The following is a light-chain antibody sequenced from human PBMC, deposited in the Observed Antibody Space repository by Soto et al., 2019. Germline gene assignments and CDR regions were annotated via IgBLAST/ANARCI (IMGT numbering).Light chain of an antibody. CDR3: QQHGSSPIT. Sequence: EIVLTQSPGTLSLSPGERATLSCRASESVSTNLAWYQQKAGQAPRLLIYGASTRATGIPDRFSGSGSGTDFTLTISRLEPEDFAVYYCQQHGSSPITFGQGTRLEIK. CDR2: GAS. V-gene: IGKV3-20*01. CDR1: ESVSTN. J-gene: IGKJ5*01.